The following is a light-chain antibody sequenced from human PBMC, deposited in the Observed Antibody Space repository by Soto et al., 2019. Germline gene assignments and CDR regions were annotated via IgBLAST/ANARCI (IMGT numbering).Light chain of an antibody. CDR3: QQSFSPLWT. CDR1: QSISNY. CDR2: TAS. J-gene: IGKJ1*01. V-gene: IGKV1-39*01. Sequence: DIQMTQSPSSLSASVGDRVTITFRASQSISNYLNGYQQKPGKAPKLLIYTASSMQSGVPSRFSGSGSETDFTLTISSLQPDDSATYYCQQSFSPLWTFGQGTKVEV.